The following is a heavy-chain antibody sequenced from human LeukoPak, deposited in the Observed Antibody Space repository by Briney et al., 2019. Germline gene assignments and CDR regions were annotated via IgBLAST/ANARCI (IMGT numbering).Heavy chain of an antibody. J-gene: IGHJ4*02. D-gene: IGHD3-16*02. CDR2: INTDGSST. Sequence: GGSLRLSCAASGFTFSSYWMHWVRQAPGKGLVWVSRINTDGSSTSYADSVKGRFTISRDNAKNTLYLQMNSLRAGDTAVYYCARGAQLGELSLYVDYWGQGTLVTVSS. V-gene: IGHV3-74*01. CDR3: ARGAQLGELSLYVDY. CDR1: GFTFSSYW.